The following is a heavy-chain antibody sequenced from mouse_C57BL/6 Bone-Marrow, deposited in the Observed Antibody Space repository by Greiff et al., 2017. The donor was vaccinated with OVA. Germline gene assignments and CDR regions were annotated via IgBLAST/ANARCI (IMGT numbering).Heavy chain of an antibody. J-gene: IGHJ4*01. V-gene: IGHV3-6*01. CDR1: GYSITSGYY. CDR3: ARGGYYGSLDY. CDR2: ISYDGSN. Sequence: EVQVVESGPGLVKPSQSLSLTCSVTGYSITSGYYWNWIRQFPGNKLEWMGYISYDGSNNYNPSLKNRISITRDTSKNQFFLKLNSVTTEDTATYYCARGGYYGSLDYWGQGTSVTVSS. D-gene: IGHD1-1*01.